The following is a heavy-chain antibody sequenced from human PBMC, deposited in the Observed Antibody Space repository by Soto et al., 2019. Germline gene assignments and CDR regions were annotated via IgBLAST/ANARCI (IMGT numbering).Heavy chain of an antibody. Sequence: PGGSRRLSGAASGFTFSSYGMHWVRQAPGKGLGWGAVIWYDGSNKYYADSVKGRFTISRDNSKNTLYLQMSSLRAEDTAVYYCAREKVGDCSSTSGSTYGMDVWGQGTTVTDSS. J-gene: IGHJ6*02. V-gene: IGHV3-33*01. CDR1: GFTFSSYG. D-gene: IGHD2-2*01. CDR2: IWYDGSNK. CDR3: AREKVGDCSSTSGSTYGMDV.